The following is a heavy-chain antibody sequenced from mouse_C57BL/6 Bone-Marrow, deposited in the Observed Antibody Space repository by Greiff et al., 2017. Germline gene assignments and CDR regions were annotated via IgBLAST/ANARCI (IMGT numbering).Heavy chain of an antibody. CDR1: GYTFTSYW. V-gene: IGHV1-69*01. CDR2: IDPSDSDT. D-gene: IGHD2-13*01. Sequence: QVQLKQSGAELVMPGASVKLSCKASGYTFTSYWMYWVKQRPGQGLEWIGEIDPSDSDTNYNQKFKGKSTLTVDKSTSTCYMQMNSLTSEDSAVYYCARYDYHDWYFDVWGTGTTVTVSS. CDR3: ARYDYHDWYFDV. J-gene: IGHJ1*03.